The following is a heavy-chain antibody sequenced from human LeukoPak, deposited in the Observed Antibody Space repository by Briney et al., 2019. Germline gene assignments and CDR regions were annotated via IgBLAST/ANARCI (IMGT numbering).Heavy chain of an antibody. CDR1: GFTFSSYA. Sequence: GGSLRLSCVASGFTFSSYAMSWVRQTPGKGLEWVSAISGSGGSTYYADSVKGRFTISRDNSKNTLFLQMNSLRAEDTAPYYCAKSVAIYFYYGPDVWGQGTTVTVSS. J-gene: IGHJ6*02. CDR2: ISGSGGST. D-gene: IGHD3-3*01. CDR3: AKSVAIYFYYGPDV. V-gene: IGHV3-23*01.